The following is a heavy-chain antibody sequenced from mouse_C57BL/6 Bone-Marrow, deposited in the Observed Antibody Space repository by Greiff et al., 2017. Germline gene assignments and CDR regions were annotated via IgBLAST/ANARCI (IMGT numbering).Heavy chain of an antibody. CDR2: INPNNGGT. CDR1: GYTFTDYN. D-gene: IGHD1-1*01. J-gene: IGHJ1*03. CDR3: ARRGFYYGSSPWYFDV. Sequence: EVKLVESGPELVKPGASVKIPCKASGYTFTDYNMDWVKQSHGKSLEWIGDINPNNGGTIYNQKFKGKATLTVDKSSSTAYMELRSLTSEDTAVYYCARRGFYYGSSPWYFDVWGTGTTVTVSS. V-gene: IGHV1-18*01.